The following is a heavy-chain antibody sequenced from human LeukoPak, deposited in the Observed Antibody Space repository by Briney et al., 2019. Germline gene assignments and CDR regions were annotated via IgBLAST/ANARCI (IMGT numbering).Heavy chain of an antibody. D-gene: IGHD6-19*01. V-gene: IGHV3-74*01. Sequence: GGSLRLSCAASGFTFSSYWMYWVHQAPGKGLVWVSRINKDGSSTSYADSVKGRFTISRDNAKNTLYLQMNSLRAEDTAVYYCARDGVAGTVDYWGQGTLVTVSS. CDR2: INKDGSST. CDR3: ARDGVAGTVDY. CDR1: GFTFSSYW. J-gene: IGHJ4*02.